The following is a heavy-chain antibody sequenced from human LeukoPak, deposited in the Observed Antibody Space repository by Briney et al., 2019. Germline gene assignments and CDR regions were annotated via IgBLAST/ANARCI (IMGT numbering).Heavy chain of an antibody. V-gene: IGHV3-48*03. CDR3: AREASGYSYGLDAFDV. Sequence: PGGSLRLSCAASGFTFSIYAMTWVRQAPGKGLEWVSYISSSGSTIYYADSVKGRFTISRDNAKNSLYLQMNSLRAEDTAVYYCAREASGYSYGLDAFDVWGQGTMVTVSS. D-gene: IGHD5-18*01. J-gene: IGHJ3*01. CDR2: ISSSGSTI. CDR1: GFTFSIYA.